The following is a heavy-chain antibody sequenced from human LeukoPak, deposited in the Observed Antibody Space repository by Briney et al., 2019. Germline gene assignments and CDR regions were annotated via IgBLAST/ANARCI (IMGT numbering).Heavy chain of an antibody. CDR1: GGTFSSYA. CDR3: ARAEDIVVVPAAKNYYYGMDV. J-gene: IGHJ6*04. D-gene: IGHD2-2*01. V-gene: IGHV1-69*06. CDR2: IIPIFGTE. Sequence: GASVKVSCKASGGTFSSYAISWVRQAPGQGLEWMGGIIPIFGTENYAQKFQGRVTITADKSTSTAYMELSSLRSEDTAVYYCARAEDIVVVPAAKNYYYGMDVWGKGTTVTVSS.